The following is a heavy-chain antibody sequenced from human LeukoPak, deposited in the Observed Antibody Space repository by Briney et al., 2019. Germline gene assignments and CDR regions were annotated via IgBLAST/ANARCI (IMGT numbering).Heavy chain of an antibody. Sequence: KSGGSLRLSCAASGFTFSDYYMSWIRQAPGKGLEWVSYISSSGSTIYYADSVKGRFTISRDNAKNSLYLQMNSLRAEDTAVYYCAKGPAMVRGVIIPNWFDPWGQGTLVTVSS. CDR2: ISSSGSTI. J-gene: IGHJ5*02. CDR1: GFTFSDYY. V-gene: IGHV3-11*01. D-gene: IGHD3-10*01. CDR3: AKGPAMVRGVIIPNWFDP.